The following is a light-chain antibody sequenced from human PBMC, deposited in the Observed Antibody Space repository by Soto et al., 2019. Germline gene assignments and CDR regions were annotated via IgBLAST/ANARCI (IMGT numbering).Light chain of an antibody. CDR1: QSVSNY. J-gene: IGKJ4*01. Sequence: DIVLTQSPATLSLSPGEGANLSCRASQSVSNYLAWYQQKPGQAPRLLIFDASKRATGIPARFSGSGSGTDFTLTISSLEPEDFAVYYCQQRSNWPLTFGGGTKVDIK. V-gene: IGKV3-11*01. CDR2: DAS. CDR3: QQRSNWPLT.